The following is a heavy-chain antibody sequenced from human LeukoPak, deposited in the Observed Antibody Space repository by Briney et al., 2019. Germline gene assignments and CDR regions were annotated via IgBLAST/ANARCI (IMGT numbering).Heavy chain of an antibody. J-gene: IGHJ3*01. D-gene: IGHD3-22*01. CDR1: GFTFSTYA. CDR2: IGASGADT. Sequence: GGSLRLSCTASGFTFSTYAMTWVRQAPGKGLDWVSGIGASGADTYCADSAKGRFTVSRDNSKNTLYLQMSSLRADDTAVYFCAKRPRDSSGYYLGAFDGWGQGTTVTVSS. CDR3: AKRPRDSSGYYLGAFDG. V-gene: IGHV3-23*01.